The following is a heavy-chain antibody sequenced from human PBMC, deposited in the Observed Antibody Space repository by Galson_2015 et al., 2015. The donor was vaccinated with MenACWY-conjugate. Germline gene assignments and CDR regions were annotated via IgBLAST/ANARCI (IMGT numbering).Heavy chain of an antibody. CDR2: ISTYNGNA. CDR1: GYTFTNFG. CDR3: ARDPIGRHDSNSWFCID. Sequence: SVKVSCKAAGYTFTNFGITWVRKAPGQGLEWMGWISTYNGNANYAQKVRDRVMMTTDTSTNTVHMELKSLTSDDTAVYFCARDPIGRHDSNSWFCIDWGQGTPVTVSS. D-gene: IGHD6-13*01. V-gene: IGHV1-18*01. J-gene: IGHJ4*02.